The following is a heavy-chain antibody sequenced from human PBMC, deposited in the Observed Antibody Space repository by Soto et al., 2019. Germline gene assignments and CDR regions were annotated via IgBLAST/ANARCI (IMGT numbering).Heavy chain of an antibody. CDR1: GYSFTTYW. CDR3: ARCGGPQGKNGNDYFEE. CDR2: IFPGDSDI. J-gene: IGHJ4*02. V-gene: IGHV5-51*01. Sequence: GESLKISCKGSGYSFTTYWIGWVRQMPEKGLEWMGIIFPGDSDIRYSPSFQGQVTISADESISTAYLQWSSLRASDTAMYYCARCGGPQGKNGNDYFEEWGQGTRVNVAS. D-gene: IGHD5-12*01.